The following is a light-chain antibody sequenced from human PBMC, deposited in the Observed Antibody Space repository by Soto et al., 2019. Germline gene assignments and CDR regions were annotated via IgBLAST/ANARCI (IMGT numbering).Light chain of an antibody. V-gene: IGKV3-20*01. CDR3: QHYNNWPHT. CDR1: QRISSSY. J-gene: IGKJ2*01. CDR2: GSS. Sequence: DIVLTQSPGTLSLSPGERATLSCRVSQRISSSYLAWYQQKPGQAPRLLIYGSSFRATGIPDRFSGSGSGTDFTLTISRLEPEDFAVYYCQHYNNWPHTFGQGTKLEIK.